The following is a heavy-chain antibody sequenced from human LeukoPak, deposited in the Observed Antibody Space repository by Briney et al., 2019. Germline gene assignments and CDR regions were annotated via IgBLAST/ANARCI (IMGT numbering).Heavy chain of an antibody. Sequence: GRSLRLSCAASGFTFSSYGMHWVRQAPGKGLEWVAVIWYDGSNKYYAESVKGRFTISRDNSKSTLYLQMNSLRAEDTAVYYCAGDWGDSSGYYYFDYWGQGTLVTVSS. J-gene: IGHJ4*02. CDR2: IWYDGSNK. V-gene: IGHV3-33*01. CDR1: GFTFSSYG. CDR3: AGDWGDSSGYYYFDY. D-gene: IGHD3-22*01.